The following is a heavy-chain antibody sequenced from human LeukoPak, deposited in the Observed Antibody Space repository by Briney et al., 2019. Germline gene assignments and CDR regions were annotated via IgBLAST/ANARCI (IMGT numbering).Heavy chain of an antibody. D-gene: IGHD1-1*01. Sequence: SETLSLTCTVSGDSIRSNYWSWIRQPAGKGLEWIGRNYSSGMTDYNPSLKSRVIMSADTIKTQFTLELSSVTDADTAVYYCARALRDGWNDGRLSYMDVWGKGTMVTVSS. CDR1: GDSIRSNY. V-gene: IGHV4-4*07. J-gene: IGHJ6*03. CDR3: ARALRDGWNDGRLSYMDV. CDR2: NYSSGMT.